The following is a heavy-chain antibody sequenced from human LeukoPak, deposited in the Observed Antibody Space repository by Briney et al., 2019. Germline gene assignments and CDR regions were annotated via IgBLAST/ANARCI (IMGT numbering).Heavy chain of an antibody. CDR2: TWYDGSNK. D-gene: IGHD3-16*02. CDR3: ATLYSQRDY. V-gene: IGHV3-33*01. J-gene: IGHJ4*02. CDR1: GFTFSSYG. Sequence: GGSLRLSCAASGFTFSSYGMHWVRQAPGKGLEWVAVTWYDGSNKYYADSVKGRFTISRDNSKNTLYLQMNSLRAEDTAVYYCATLYSQRDYWGQGTLVTVSS.